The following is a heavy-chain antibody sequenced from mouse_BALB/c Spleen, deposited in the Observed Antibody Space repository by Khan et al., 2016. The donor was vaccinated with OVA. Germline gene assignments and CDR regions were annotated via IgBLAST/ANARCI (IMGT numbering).Heavy chain of an antibody. D-gene: IGHD1-1*02. CDR3: SSGGYWYFDV. CDR1: GYTFTNYG. J-gene: IGHJ1*01. Sequence: LVESGPELKKPGETVKISCKASGYTFTNYGMNWVKQAPGKGLKWMGWINTYTGEPTYADDFKGRFVFSLETSASTAYLQINNLKNEDTATYFCSSGGYWYFDVWGEGTTVTVSS. V-gene: IGHV9-3-1*01. CDR2: INTYTGEP.